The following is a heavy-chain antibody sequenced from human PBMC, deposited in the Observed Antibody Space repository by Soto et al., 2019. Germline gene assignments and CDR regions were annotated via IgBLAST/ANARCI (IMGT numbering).Heavy chain of an antibody. D-gene: IGHD6-19*01. CDR2: IYYSGIT. V-gene: IGHV4-59*08. J-gene: IGHJ3*02. Sequence: PSETLSLTCTLSGGSISSYYWSWIRQPPGKGLEWIGYIYYSGITNYNPSLKSRVTISVETSKNQFSLKLSSVTAADTAVYYCATVAWASAFDIWGEGTMVTVSS. CDR3: ATVAWASAFDI. CDR1: GGSISSYY.